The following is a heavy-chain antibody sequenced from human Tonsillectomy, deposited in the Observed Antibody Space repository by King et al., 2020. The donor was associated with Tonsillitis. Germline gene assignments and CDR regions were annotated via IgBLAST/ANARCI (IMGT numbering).Heavy chain of an antibody. CDR3: AKGAPGIAGAGSGAFDY. J-gene: IGHJ4*02. CDR2: ISGSGSGT. V-gene: IGHV3-23*04. CDR1: GFTFSSYA. D-gene: IGHD6-19*01. Sequence: VQLVESGGDLVQPGGSLRLSCAASGFTFSSYAMSWVRQAPGKGLEWVSTISGSGSGTYYADSVKGRFTISRDDFKNTLYLQMNSLRAEDKAVYYCAKGAPGIAGAGSGAFDYWGQGTLVTVSS.